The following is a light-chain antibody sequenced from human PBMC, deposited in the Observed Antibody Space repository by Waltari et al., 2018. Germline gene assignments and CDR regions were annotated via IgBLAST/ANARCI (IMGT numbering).Light chain of an antibody. CDR2: EDN. Sequence: NFMLTQPHSVSESPGKTVTISCTPSSGSIASNYVQWYQQRPGSATTTVIYEDNHRPSGVPDRFSGSIDSSSNSASLTISGLKTEDEADYYCQSYDSSNYVFGTGTKVTVL. J-gene: IGLJ1*01. CDR1: SGSIASNY. V-gene: IGLV6-57*03. CDR3: QSYDSSNYV.